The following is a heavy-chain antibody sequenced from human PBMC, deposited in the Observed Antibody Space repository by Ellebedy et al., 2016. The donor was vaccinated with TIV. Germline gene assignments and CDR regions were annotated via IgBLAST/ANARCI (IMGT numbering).Heavy chain of an antibody. J-gene: IGHJ6*03. Sequence: GGSLRLSXVASGFVFNDYGMNWVRQAPGKGLEWLSYINSSSTVIYYADSVKGRFTISRDNAKNSLYLQMNSLRAEDTAVYYCARVGGEYYYYYYYMDVWGKGTTVTVSS. V-gene: IGHV3-48*04. D-gene: IGHD4-23*01. CDR2: INSSSTVI. CDR3: ARVGGEYYYYYYYMDV. CDR1: GFVFNDYG.